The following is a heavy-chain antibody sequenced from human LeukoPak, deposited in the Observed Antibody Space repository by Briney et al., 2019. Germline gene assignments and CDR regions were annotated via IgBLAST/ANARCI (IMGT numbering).Heavy chain of an antibody. J-gene: IGHJ4*02. CDR3: ANKVYCSTTSCYHAGF. D-gene: IGHD2-2*01. Sequence: SETLSLTCTVSGGSISSYYWSWIRQPPGKGLEWIGSIYYSGSTYYNPSLKSRVTISMDTSKNQFSLNLRSVTAADTAVYYCANKVYCSTTSCYHAGFWGQGTLVTVSS. V-gene: IGHV4-59*12. CDR2: IYYSGST. CDR1: GGSISSYY.